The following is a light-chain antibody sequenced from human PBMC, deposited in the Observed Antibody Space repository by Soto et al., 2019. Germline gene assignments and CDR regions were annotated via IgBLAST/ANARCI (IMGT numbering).Light chain of an antibody. CDR2: GAS. J-gene: IGKJ1*01. CDR3: HQYGSSGT. CDR1: QSVSNNY. Sequence: EIVLTQSPGTLSLSPGERATLSCRASQSVSNNYLAWYQQKPGQAPRLLIYGASNRATGIPDRFGGSGSGTDLTLTISSLETEDFAVYYCHQYGSSGTFGKGTKVEIK. V-gene: IGKV3-20*01.